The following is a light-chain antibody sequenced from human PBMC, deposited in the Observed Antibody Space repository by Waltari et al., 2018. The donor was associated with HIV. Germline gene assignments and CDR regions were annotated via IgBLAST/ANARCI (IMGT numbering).Light chain of an antibody. CDR2: DVS. J-gene: IGLJ2*01. V-gene: IGLV2-11*01. Sequence: QSALTQPRSVSGSPGQSVTISCRGSSTDIGYYNYFSWYQQHPGQVPKLVIFDVSKRPSGVPDRFSGSKSVNTASLTISGLQAEDEADYYCCSYAGTYTWVFGGGTRLTVL. CDR3: CSYAGTYTWV. CDR1: STDIGYYNY.